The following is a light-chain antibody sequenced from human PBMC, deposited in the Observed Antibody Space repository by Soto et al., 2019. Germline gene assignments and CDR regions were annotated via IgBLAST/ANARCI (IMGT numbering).Light chain of an antibody. J-gene: IGLJ3*02. V-gene: IGLV2-14*01. CDR1: SSDVGHYNY. Sequence: QSALTQPASVSGSPGQSITISCTGTSSDVGHYNYVSWYQQHPGKAPKLLIYEVTTRPSGVSNRFSGSKSGSTASLTISGLQAEDEADYFCLSYTTSSTLVFGGGTKLTV. CDR3: LSYTTSSTLV. CDR2: EVT.